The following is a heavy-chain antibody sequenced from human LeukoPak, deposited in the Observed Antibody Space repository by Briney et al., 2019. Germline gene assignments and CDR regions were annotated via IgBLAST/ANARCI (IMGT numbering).Heavy chain of an antibody. J-gene: IGHJ3*02. V-gene: IGHV4-30-2*01. CDR1: GGSISSGGYY. Sequence: SETLSLTCTVSGGSISSGGYYWSWIRQPPGKGLEWIGYIYHSGSTYYNPSLKSRVTISVDRSKNQFSLKLSSVTAADTAVYYCARPGSSMAPGAFDIWGQGTMVTVSS. CDR3: ARPGSSMAPGAFDI. CDR2: IYHSGST. D-gene: IGHD6-6*01.